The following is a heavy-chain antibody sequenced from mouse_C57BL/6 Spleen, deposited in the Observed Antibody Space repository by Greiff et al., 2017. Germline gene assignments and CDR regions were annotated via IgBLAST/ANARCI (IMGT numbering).Heavy chain of an antibody. J-gene: IGHJ3*01. CDR2: IDPENGDT. CDR3: TPIYDGYSWFAY. Sequence: VQLKPSGAELVRPGASVKLSCTASGFNIKDDYMHWVKQRPEQGLEWIGWIDPENGDTESASKFQGKATITADTSSNTAYLQLSSLTSEDTAVYYCTPIYDGYSWFAYWGQGTLVTVSA. CDR1: GFNIKDDY. V-gene: IGHV14-4*01. D-gene: IGHD2-3*01.